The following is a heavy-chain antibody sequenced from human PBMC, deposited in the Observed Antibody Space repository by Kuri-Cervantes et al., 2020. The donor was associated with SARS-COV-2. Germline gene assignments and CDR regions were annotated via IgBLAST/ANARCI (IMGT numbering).Heavy chain of an antibody. V-gene: IGHV3-15*01. CDR3: TLYPWGGMDV. Sequence: LSLTCAASGFTFSNAWMSWVRQAPGKGLEWVGRIKSKTDGGTTDYTAPVKGRFSISRDDSKNTLYLQMNSLKTEDTAVYYCTLYPWGGMDVWGQGTTVTVSS. CDR2: IKSKTDGGTT. CDR1: GFTFSNAW. J-gene: IGHJ6*02. D-gene: IGHD3-16*01.